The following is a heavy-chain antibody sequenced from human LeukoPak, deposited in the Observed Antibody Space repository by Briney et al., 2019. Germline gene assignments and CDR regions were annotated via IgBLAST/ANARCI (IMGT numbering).Heavy chain of an antibody. D-gene: IGHD2-2*01. V-gene: IGHV4-39*01. CDR3: ARLGPPCSSTSCYGAFDI. CDR1: GGSISSSSYY. Sequence: SETLSLTCTVSGGSISSSSYYWGWIRQPPGKGLEWIGSIYYSGSTYYNPSLKSRVTISVDPSKNQFSLKLSSVTAADTAVYYCARLGPPCSSTSCYGAFDIWGQGTMVTVSS. J-gene: IGHJ3*02. CDR2: IYYSGST.